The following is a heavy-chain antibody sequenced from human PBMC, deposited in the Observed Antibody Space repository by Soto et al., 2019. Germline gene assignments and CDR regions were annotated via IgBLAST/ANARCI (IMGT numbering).Heavy chain of an antibody. J-gene: IGHJ6*02. Sequence: PGESLKISCNGSGYSFTIYWIGWVLQMPGKGLDWMGIIYPCDSDTIYSPSFQGQVTISADKSIRTAYLQWSSLKASDTAMYYCARLSIAVRNYYYDMDVWGQGTTVTVSS. V-gene: IGHV5-51*01. CDR3: ARLSIAVRNYYYDMDV. CDR2: IYPCDSDT. CDR1: GYSFTIYW. D-gene: IGHD6-6*01.